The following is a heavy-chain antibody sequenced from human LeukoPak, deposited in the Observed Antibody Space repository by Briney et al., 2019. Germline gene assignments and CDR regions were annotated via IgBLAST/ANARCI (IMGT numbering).Heavy chain of an antibody. CDR3: AKDTDYYGSGSYSDP. CDR2: ISGSGGST. V-gene: IGHV3-23*01. CDR1: GFTFSSYA. Sequence: PGGSLRLSCAASGFTFSSYAMSWVRQAPGKGLEWVSAISGSGGSTYYADSVKGRFTISRDNSMNTLYLQMNSLRAENTAVYYCAKDTDYYGSGSYSDPWGQGTLVTVSS. J-gene: IGHJ5*02. D-gene: IGHD3-10*01.